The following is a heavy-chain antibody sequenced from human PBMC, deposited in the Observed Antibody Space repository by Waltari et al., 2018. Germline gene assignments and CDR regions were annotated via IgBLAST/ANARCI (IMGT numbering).Heavy chain of an antibody. CDR3: ARRAVPAAIFDGMDV. CDR2: IYHSGST. CDR1: GYSISSGYY. V-gene: IGHV4-38-2*01. Sequence: QVQLQESGPGLVKPSETLSLTCAVSGYSISSGYYWGWIRQPPGKGLEWIGSIYHSGSTYYNPSLKSRVTISVDTSKNQFSLKLSSVTAADTAVYYCARRAVPAAIFDGMDVWGQGTTVTVSS. D-gene: IGHD2-2*02. J-gene: IGHJ6*02.